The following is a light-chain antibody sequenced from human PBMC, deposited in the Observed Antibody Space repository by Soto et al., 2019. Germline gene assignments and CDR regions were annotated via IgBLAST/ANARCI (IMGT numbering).Light chain of an antibody. V-gene: IGKV3-20*01. J-gene: IGKJ5*01. CDR3: QQYDTSPPT. CDR1: QPITSRY. Sequence: IVLTQSPGTLSLSPGERATLSCRASQPITSRYLAWYQHQPGQAPRLLIYRTFARAPGIPDRFSGGGSGTDFTLTISRLEREDFAVYYCQQYDTSPPTFGQGTRLGL. CDR2: RTF.